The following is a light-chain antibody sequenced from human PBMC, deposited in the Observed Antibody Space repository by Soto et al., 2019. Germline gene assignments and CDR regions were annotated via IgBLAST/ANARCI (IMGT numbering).Light chain of an antibody. CDR2: GAS. CDR1: QGISSF. V-gene: IGKV1-9*01. Sequence: IQLTQSPSSLSASVGDRVTITCRASQGISSFLAWYQQKPGKAPKLLIYGASTLQSGVPSRFSGSGSGTDFTLTIGSLQPKDFATYYGQQLNSIPTPFGPGTKVDI. J-gene: IGKJ3*01. CDR3: QQLNSIPTP.